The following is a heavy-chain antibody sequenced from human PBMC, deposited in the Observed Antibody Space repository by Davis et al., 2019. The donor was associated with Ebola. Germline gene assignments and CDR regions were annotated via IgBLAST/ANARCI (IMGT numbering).Heavy chain of an antibody. V-gene: IGHV3-21*01. Sequence: GESLKISCAASGFTFSRYWMHWVRQAPGKGLVWVSSVNSPSNYIYYADSVKGRFTISRDNAKNSVYLQMNSLRAEDTAVYYCARDSGIFGDYYFDSWGQGTLVTVSS. J-gene: IGHJ4*02. CDR1: GFTFSRYW. CDR2: VNSPSNYI. D-gene: IGHD3-10*02. CDR3: ARDSGIFGDYYFDS.